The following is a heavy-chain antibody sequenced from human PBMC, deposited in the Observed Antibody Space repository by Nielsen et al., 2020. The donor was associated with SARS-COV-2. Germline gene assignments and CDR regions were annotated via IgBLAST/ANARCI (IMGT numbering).Heavy chain of an antibody. CDR3: ASADSSSPIYYFDY. CDR1: GGSISSSSYY. V-gene: IGHV4-39*01. Sequence: SETLSLTCTVSGGSISSSSYYWGWIRQPPGKGLEWIGSIYYSGSTYYNPSLKSRVTISVDTSKNQFSLKLSSVTAADTAVYYCASADSSSPIYYFDYWGQGTLVTSPQ. J-gene: IGHJ4*02. CDR2: IYYSGST. D-gene: IGHD6-6*01.